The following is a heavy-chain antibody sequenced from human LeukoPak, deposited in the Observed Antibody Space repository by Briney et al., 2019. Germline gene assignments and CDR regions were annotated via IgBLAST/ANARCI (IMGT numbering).Heavy chain of an antibody. J-gene: IGHJ4*02. CDR2: INHSGST. CDR3: AREVYDSSGYYL. CDR1: GGSFSGYY. D-gene: IGHD3-22*01. V-gene: IGHV4-34*01. Sequence: SETLSLTCAVYGGSFSGYYWSWIRQPPGKGLEWIGEINHSGSTYYNPSLKSRVTISVDTSKNQFSLKLSSVTAADTAVYYCAREVYDSSGYYLWGQGTLVTVSS.